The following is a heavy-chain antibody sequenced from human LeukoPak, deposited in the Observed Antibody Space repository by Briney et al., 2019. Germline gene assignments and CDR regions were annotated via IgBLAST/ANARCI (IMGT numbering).Heavy chain of an antibody. CDR1: GGSISSYY. CDR3: ARQYYYDSSGYYFDY. D-gene: IGHD3-22*01. J-gene: IGHJ4*02. Sequence: PSDTLSLTCTVSGGSISSYYWSWIRQPPGKGLEWIGYIYYSGSTNYNPSLKSRVTISVDTSKNQFSLKLSSVTAADTAVYYCARQYYYDSSGYYFDYWGQGTLVTVSS. V-gene: IGHV4-59*08. CDR2: IYYSGST.